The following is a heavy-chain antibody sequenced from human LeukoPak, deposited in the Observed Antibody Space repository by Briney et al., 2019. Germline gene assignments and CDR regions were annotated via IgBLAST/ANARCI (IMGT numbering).Heavy chain of an antibody. V-gene: IGHV4-39*02. CDR3: ARGWYILTGPAE. CDR2: IYYRGSP. CDR1: GGSISSSSYY. J-gene: IGHJ4*02. Sequence: SETLSLICTVSGGSISSSSYYWGWIRQPPGKGLEWIGSIYYRGSPYYNPSLKSRVTISVDTSQNHFSPKLSPVTAADTAVYYCARGWYILTGPAEWGQGTLVTVSS. D-gene: IGHD3-9*01.